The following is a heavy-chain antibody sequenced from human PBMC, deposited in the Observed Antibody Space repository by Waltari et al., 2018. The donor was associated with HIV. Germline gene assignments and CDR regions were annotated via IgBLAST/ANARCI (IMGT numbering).Heavy chain of an antibody. CDR1: GYTFTGYY. CDR2: INPNSGGT. Sequence: QVQLVQSGAEVKKPGASVKVSCKASGYTFTGYYMPWVRQAPGQGLEWMGWINPNSGGTNYAQKFQGRVTMTRDTSISTAYMELSRLRSDDTAVYYCARGQAGIAAHYYYYGMDVWGQGTTVTVSS. CDR3: ARGQAGIAAHYYYYGMDV. V-gene: IGHV1-2*02. J-gene: IGHJ6*02. D-gene: IGHD6-13*01.